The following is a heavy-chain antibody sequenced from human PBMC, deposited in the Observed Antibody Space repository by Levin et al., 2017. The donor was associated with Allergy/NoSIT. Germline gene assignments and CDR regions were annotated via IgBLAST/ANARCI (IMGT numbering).Heavy chain of an antibody. Sequence: GESLKISCAASGFSFSDYYMTWIRQAPGKGLEWVSYISSSGSTIYYGDSVRGRFSISRNNADSSLYLQMNRLRVEDTATYYCVRGGAWFSFLDYWGQGPSVTVSS. J-gene: IGHJ4*02. V-gene: IGHV3-11*01. CDR2: ISSSGSTI. CDR3: VRGGAWFSFLDY. D-gene: IGHD2-21*02. CDR1: GFSFSDYY.